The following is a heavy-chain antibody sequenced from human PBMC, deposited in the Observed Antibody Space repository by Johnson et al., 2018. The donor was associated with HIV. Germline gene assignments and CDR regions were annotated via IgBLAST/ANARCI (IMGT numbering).Heavy chain of an antibody. CDR3: AKDRSMDDAFDV. D-gene: IGHD1-26*01. CDR1: GFTFDDYG. Sequence: VQLVESGGGVVRPGGSLRLSCAASGFTFDDYGMSWGRPAPGKGLDWVSGINWNGGSTGYADSVKGRFTISRDNAKNSLDLQMNSLRAEDTAVYYCAKDRSMDDAFDVWGQGTMVTVSS. J-gene: IGHJ3*01. CDR2: INWNGGST. V-gene: IGHV3-20*04.